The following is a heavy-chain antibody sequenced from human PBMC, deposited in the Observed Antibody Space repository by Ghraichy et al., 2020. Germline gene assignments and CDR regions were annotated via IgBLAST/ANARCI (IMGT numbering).Heavy chain of an antibody. J-gene: IGHJ6*03. Sequence: GGSLRLSCAASGFTFSSYSMNWVRQAPGKGLEWVSYISSSSSTIYYADSVKGRFTISRDNAKNSLYLQMNSLRDEDTAVYYCARAEVQLEPLYYYYYYMDVWGKGTTVTVSS. V-gene: IGHV3-48*02. D-gene: IGHD1-1*01. CDR3: ARAEVQLEPLYYYYYYMDV. CDR1: GFTFSSYS. CDR2: ISSSSSTI.